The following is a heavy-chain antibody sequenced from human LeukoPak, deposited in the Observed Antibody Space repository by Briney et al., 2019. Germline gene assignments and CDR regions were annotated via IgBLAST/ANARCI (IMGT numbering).Heavy chain of an antibody. V-gene: IGHV3-43*02. CDR1: GFTFDDYA. J-gene: IGHJ5*02. D-gene: IGHD5-18*01. CDR3: ARGGYSYGYVWFDP. CDR2: ISGDGGST. Sequence: GGSLRLSCAASGFTFDDYAMHWVRQAPGKGLEWVSLISGDGGSTYYADSVKGRFTISRDNAKNSLYLQMNSLRAEDTAVYYCARGGYSYGYVWFDPWGQGTLVTVSS.